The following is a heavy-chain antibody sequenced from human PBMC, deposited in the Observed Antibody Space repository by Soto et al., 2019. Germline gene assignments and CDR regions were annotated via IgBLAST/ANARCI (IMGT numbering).Heavy chain of an antibody. V-gene: IGHV1-58*01. Sequence: SVKVSCKASGFTFTSSAVQWVRQARGQRLEWIGRIVVGSGNTNYAQKFQERVTITRDMSTSTAYMELSSLRSEDTAVYYCAADGGISLVGATTYYYYYGMDVWGQGTTVTVSS. J-gene: IGHJ6*02. CDR2: IVVGSGNT. CDR3: AADGGISLVGATTYYYYYGMDV. D-gene: IGHD1-26*01. CDR1: GFTFTSSA.